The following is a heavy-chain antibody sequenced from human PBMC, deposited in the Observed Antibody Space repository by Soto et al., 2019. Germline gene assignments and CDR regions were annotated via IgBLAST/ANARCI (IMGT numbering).Heavy chain of an antibody. D-gene: IGHD3-3*01. CDR2: IYYSGST. V-gene: IGHV4-59*01. J-gene: IGHJ3*02. CDR3: ARGYYDFWSGYYTVFGAFDI. CDR1: GGSISSYY. Sequence: SSETLSLTCTVSGGSISSYYWSWIRQPPGKGLEWIGYIYYSGSTNYNPSLKSRVTISVDTSKNQFSLKLSSVTAADTAVYYCARGYYDFWSGYYTVFGAFDIWGQGTMVTVS.